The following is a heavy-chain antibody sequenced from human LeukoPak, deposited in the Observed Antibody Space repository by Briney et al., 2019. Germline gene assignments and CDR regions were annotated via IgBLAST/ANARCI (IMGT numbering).Heavy chain of an antibody. CDR3: ASEYCPNTTCYWGGLGV. Sequence: GASVKVSCKASGYTFTSYDINWVRQATGLGLEWMGWMNPNSGKTGYAQKFQGRVTLTRNTAMGTAYMELSNLRSEDTAVYYCASEYCPNTTCYWGGLGVWGQGTTVTVSS. J-gene: IGHJ6*02. CDR1: GYTFTSYD. D-gene: IGHD2-2*01. V-gene: IGHV1-8*01. CDR2: MNPNSGKT.